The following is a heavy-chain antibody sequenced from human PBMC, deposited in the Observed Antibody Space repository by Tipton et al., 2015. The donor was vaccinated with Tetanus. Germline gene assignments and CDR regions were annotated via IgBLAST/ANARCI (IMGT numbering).Heavy chain of an antibody. D-gene: IGHD2-15*01. CDR1: GFIFSSYG. Sequence: SLRLSCAASGFIFSSYGIHWVRQAPGKGLEWLAVSWYDGTDKYYADSVKGRFTISRDNSKNTLYLQMNSLRAEDTALYYCAREADCSGGSCFSGDFDYWGQGTLVPVSS. V-gene: IGHV3-33*01. CDR2: SWYDGTDK. CDR3: AREADCSGGSCFSGDFDY. J-gene: IGHJ4*02.